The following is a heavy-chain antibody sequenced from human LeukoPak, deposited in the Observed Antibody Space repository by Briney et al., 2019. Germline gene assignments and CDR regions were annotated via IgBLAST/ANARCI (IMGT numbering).Heavy chain of an antibody. CDR3: ARGQGIAVAGLVYFDY. CDR2: IIPIFGTA. V-gene: IGHV1-69*01. CDR1: GGTFSSHA. D-gene: IGHD6-19*01. J-gene: IGHJ4*02. Sequence: SVKVSCKASGGTFSSHAVSWVRQAPGQGLEWMGGIIPIFGTANYAQKFQGRVTITADESTSTAYMELSSLRSEDTAVYYCARGQGIAVAGLVYFDYWGQGTLVTVSS.